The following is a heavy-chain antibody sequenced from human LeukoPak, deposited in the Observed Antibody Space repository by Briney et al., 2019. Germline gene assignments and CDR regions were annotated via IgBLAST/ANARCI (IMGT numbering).Heavy chain of an antibody. CDR1: GFTFSDEY. CDR2: ISSSSSYT. V-gene: IGHV3-11*06. CDR3: ARTRGRGSGGHFDI. J-gene: IGHJ3*02. Sequence: PGGSLRLSCAATGFTFSDEYMSWIRQAPGKGLEWVSYISSSSSYTNYADSVKGRFTISRDNAKNPLSLQMNSLRAEDTAVYYCARTRGRGSGGHFDIWGQGTMVTVSS.